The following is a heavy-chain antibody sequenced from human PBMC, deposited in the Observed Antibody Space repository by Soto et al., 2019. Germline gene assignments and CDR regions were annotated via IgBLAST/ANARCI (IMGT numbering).Heavy chain of an antibody. D-gene: IGHD3-10*01. CDR3: ARVKRVTMVRGVSYYYYGMDV. V-gene: IGHV4-34*01. CDR1: GGSFSGYY. Sequence: QVQLQQWGAGLLKPSETLSLTCAVYGGSFSGYYWSWIRQPPGKGLEWIGAINHSGSTNYNPSLKSRVTISVDTSKNQFSLKLSSVTAADTAVYYCARVKRVTMVRGVSYYYYGMDVWGQGTTVTVSS. CDR2: INHSGST. J-gene: IGHJ6*02.